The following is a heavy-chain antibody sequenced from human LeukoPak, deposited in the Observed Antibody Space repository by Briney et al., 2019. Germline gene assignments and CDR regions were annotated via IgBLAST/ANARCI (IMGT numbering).Heavy chain of an antibody. CDR3: ARQSLGPSRSGSSNNWFDP. J-gene: IGHJ5*02. D-gene: IGHD3-10*01. CDR2: IYYSGST. Sequence: SETLSLTCTVSGGSISSYYWSWIRQPPGKGLEWIGYIYYSGSTNYNPSLKSRVTISIDTPKNQFSLKLSSVTAADTAVYYRARQSLGPSRSGSSNNWFDPWGQGALVTVSS. CDR1: GGSISSYY. V-gene: IGHV4-59*08.